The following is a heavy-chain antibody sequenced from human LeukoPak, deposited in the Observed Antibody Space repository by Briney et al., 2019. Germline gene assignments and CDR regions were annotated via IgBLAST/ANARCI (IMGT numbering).Heavy chain of an antibody. V-gene: IGHV3-23*01. Sequence: GGSLRLSCAASGFTFNTYAIYWVRQAPGKGLEWVSGICGSGGCTYYADSVKGRFTISRDTSKNTLYLQMNSLRADDTAVYYCAKEAGSSNWYIDYWGQGTLVTVSS. J-gene: IGHJ4*02. CDR2: ICGSGGCT. CDR3: AKEAGSSNWYIDY. D-gene: IGHD6-19*01. CDR1: GFTFNTYA.